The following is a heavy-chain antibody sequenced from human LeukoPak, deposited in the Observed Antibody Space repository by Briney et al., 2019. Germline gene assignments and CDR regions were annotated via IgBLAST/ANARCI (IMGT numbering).Heavy chain of an antibody. Sequence: SETLSLTCTVSGGSMRSYYWSWIRQPPGKGLEWIGEINHSGSTNYNPSLKSRVTISVDTSKNQFSLKLSSVTAADTAVYYCARGAMRLMVYATTRLPDFDYWGQGTLVTVSS. J-gene: IGHJ4*02. D-gene: IGHD2-8*01. CDR3: ARGAMRLMVYATTRLPDFDY. CDR2: INHSGST. CDR1: GGSMRSYY. V-gene: IGHV4-34*01.